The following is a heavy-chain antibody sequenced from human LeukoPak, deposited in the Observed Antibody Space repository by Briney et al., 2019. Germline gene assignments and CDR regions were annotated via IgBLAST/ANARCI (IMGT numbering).Heavy chain of an antibody. CDR1: GYTFTSYY. CDR3: ARRGGYCSSTSCYYDY. V-gene: IGHV1-46*01. CDR2: INPSGGST. J-gene: IGHJ4*02. Sequence: AASVTVSCKASGYTFTSYYMHWVRQAPGQGLEWMGIINPSGGSTSYAQKFQGRVTMTRDTSTSTVYMELSSLRSEDTAVYYCARRGGYCSSTSCYYDYWGQGTLVTVSS. D-gene: IGHD2-2*03.